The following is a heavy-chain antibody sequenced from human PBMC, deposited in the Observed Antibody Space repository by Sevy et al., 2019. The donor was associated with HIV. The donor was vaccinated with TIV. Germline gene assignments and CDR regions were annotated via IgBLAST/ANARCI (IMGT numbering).Heavy chain of an antibody. CDR3: ARGISVVPTKEVWFDP. V-gene: IGHV1-18*01. D-gene: IGHD6-19*01. CDR1: GYTFSSYG. J-gene: IGHJ5*02. Sequence: SSVKVSCKASGYTFSSYGISWVRQAPGQGLEWMGWIGAYNGNKKSEQKFQGRVTMSTDTATSTAYMELTSLTEDDTAVYFCARGISVVPTKEVWFDPWGQGTLVTVSS. CDR2: IGAYNGNK.